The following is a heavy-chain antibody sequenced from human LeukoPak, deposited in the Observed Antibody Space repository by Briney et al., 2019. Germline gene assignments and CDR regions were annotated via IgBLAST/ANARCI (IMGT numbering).Heavy chain of an antibody. CDR2: INHSGST. CDR3: ARASGKRYYYYGMDV. Sequence: SETLSLTCAVHGGSFSGYYWSWIRQHPGEGLEWIGEINHSGSTNYNPSLKSRVTISVNTSKNQFPLKLSSVTAADTAVYYCARASGKRYYYYGMDVWGKGTTVTVSS. CDR1: GGSFSGYY. V-gene: IGHV4-34*01. J-gene: IGHJ6*04.